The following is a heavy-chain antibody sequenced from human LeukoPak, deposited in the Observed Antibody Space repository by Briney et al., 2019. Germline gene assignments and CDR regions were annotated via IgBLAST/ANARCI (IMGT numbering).Heavy chain of an antibody. CDR3: TRESGAFSPFGF. CDR2: VHLNGAT. J-gene: IGHJ4*02. D-gene: IGHD1-26*01. Sequence: SGTLSLTCGVSGGSIITTNWWSWVRQPPGKGLEWIGEVHLNGATNYNPSLESRVSMSIDKSKNQLSLKLSSVTAADTATYYCTRESGAFSPFGFWGQGTLVTVSS. V-gene: IGHV4-4*02. CDR1: GGSIITTNW.